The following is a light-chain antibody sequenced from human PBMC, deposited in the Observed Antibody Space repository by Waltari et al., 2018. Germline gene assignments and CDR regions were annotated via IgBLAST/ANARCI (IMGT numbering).Light chain of an antibody. Sequence: DVVLTQSPPSLPVTLGQPASISCKSSQSLVSSDGNTFLNWFLQRPGQSPRRLIYKVSSRDSGVPDRFIGSGSGTDFTLKISRVEAEDVGIYYCMQGTQWPPSLTFGGGTKVEIK. CDR2: KVS. V-gene: IGKV2-30*01. CDR1: QSLVSSDGNTF. J-gene: IGKJ4*01. CDR3: MQGTQWPPSLT.